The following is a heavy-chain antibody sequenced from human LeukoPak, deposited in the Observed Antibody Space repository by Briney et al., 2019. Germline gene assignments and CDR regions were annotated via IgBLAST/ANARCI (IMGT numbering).Heavy chain of an antibody. V-gene: IGHV1-69*13. CDR3: ASGRGQRGYSYGYDY. CDR2: IIPIFGTA. D-gene: IGHD5-18*01. Sequence: SVKVSCKASGGTFSSYAISWVRQAPGQGLEWMGGIIPIFGTANYAQKFQGRVTITADESTSTAYMELSSLRSEDTAVYYCASGRGQRGYSYGYDYWGQGTLVTVSS. CDR1: GGTFSSYA. J-gene: IGHJ4*02.